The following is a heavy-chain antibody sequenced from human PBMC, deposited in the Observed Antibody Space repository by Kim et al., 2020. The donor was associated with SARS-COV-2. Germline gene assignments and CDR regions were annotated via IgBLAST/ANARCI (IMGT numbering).Heavy chain of an antibody. CDR3: ARPPGGSYATDAFDI. D-gene: IGHD1-26*01. J-gene: IGHJ3*02. V-gene: IGHV5-51*01. Sequence: PAFKGKVTISADKSISTAYLQWSSLKASDTAMYYCARPPGGSYATDAFDIWGQGTMVTVSS.